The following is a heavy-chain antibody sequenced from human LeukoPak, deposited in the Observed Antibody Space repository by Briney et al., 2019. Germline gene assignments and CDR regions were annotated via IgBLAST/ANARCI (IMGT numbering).Heavy chain of an antibody. Sequence: GGSLRLSCAASGFTFSSYWTSWVRQAPGKGLEWVANIKQDGSEKYYVDSVKGRFTISRDNAKNSLYLQMNSLRAEDTAVYYCARYIAGANWFDPWGQGTLVTVSS. J-gene: IGHJ5*02. CDR3: ARYIAGANWFDP. V-gene: IGHV3-7*03. CDR1: GFTFSSYW. D-gene: IGHD5-12*01. CDR2: IKQDGSEK.